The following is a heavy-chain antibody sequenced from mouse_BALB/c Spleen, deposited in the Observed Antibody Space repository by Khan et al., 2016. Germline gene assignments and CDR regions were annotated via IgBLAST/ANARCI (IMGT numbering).Heavy chain of an antibody. CDR1: GFNIKDTY. Sequence: VQLQQSGAELVKPGASVKLSCTASGFNIKDTYMHWVKQRPEQGLEWIGKIDPTNGNTNYDPKFQGKATITADTSSNTAYLQLSLLASEATAFYYDASRTLTPRYFDVWGAGTTVTVSS. CDR3: ASRTLTPRYFDV. V-gene: IGHV14-3*02. J-gene: IGHJ1*01. CDR2: IDPTNGNT.